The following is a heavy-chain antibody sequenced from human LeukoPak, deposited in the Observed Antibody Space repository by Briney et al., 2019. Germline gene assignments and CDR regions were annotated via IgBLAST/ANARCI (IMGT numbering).Heavy chain of an antibody. D-gene: IGHD2-2*03. CDR1: GFTFSRYA. V-gene: IGHV3-23*01. Sequence: GGSLRLSCAASGFTFSRYAMSWVRQAPGKGLEWVSVISGSGGSTHYADSVKGRFTISRDNSKNTLYLQMNSLRAEDTAVYYCAKYYLDIVVVPAALDAFDIWGQGTMVTVSS. J-gene: IGHJ3*02. CDR2: ISGSGGST. CDR3: AKYYLDIVVVPAALDAFDI.